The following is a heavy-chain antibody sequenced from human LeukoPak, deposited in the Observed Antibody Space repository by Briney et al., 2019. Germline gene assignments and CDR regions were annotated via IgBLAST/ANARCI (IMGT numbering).Heavy chain of an antibody. V-gene: IGHV3-74*01. CDR3: ARDRPRIAVAGTSYFDY. CDR1: GFTFSSYW. CDR2: INSDGSST. J-gene: IGHJ4*02. D-gene: IGHD6-19*01. Sequence: GGSLRLSCAASGFTFSSYWMHWVRQAPGKGLVWVSRINSDGSSTSYADSVKGRFTISRDNAKNTLYLQMNSLRAEDTAVYYCARDRPRIAVAGTSYFDYWGQGTLVTVSS.